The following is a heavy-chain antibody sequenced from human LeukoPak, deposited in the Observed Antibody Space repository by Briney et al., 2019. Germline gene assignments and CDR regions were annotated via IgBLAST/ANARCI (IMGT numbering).Heavy chain of an antibody. Sequence: GGSLRLSCAASGLTFSIHWMNWVRQAPGKGLECVANINQDGSDKYYVDSVKGRFTISRDNTKNSLYLQMNSLKAEDTAVYYCVGGDYWGQGTLVTVSS. V-gene: IGHV3-7*01. CDR1: GLTFSIHW. J-gene: IGHJ4*02. CDR2: INQDGSDK. CDR3: VGGDY.